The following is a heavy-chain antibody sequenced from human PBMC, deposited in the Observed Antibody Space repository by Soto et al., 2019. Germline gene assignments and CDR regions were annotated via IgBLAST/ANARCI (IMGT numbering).Heavy chain of an antibody. D-gene: IGHD2-2*01. V-gene: IGHV1-18*01. Sequence: QVQLVQSGAEVKKPGASVKVSCKASGYTFTSYGISWVRQAPGQGLEWMGWISAYNGNTNYAQKHQGRVTMTTDTSTSTAYMELRSLRSDDTAVYYCARGRFVGDIVVVPAARGFDPWGQGTLVTVSS. CDR1: GYTFTSYG. CDR3: ARGRFVGDIVVVPAARGFDP. J-gene: IGHJ5*02. CDR2: ISAYNGNT.